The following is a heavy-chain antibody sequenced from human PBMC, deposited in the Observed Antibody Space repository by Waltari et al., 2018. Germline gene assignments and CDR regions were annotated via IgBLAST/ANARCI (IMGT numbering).Heavy chain of an antibody. V-gene: IGHV4-39*01. CDR2: LHYGGSS. Sequence: QLQLQESGPGLVNPSETLSLTCTVSGVSISTSRYYWGWLRQPPGKGLDWIGSLHYGGSSYFNPSLNSRVTISVDTSKNQFSLKLTSVTAADTAVYYCATLPIPLELWYFDLWGRGTLVTVSS. J-gene: IGHJ2*01. CDR3: ATLPIPLELWYFDL. D-gene: IGHD1-7*01. CDR1: GVSISTSRYY.